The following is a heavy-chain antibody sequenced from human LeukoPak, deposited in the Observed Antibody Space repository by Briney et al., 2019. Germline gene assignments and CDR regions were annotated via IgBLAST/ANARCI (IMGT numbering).Heavy chain of an antibody. CDR2: ISAYNGNT. Sequence: ASVKVSYKASGYTFTRYGIRWVRQAPGQGLEWMGWISAYNGNTNYTQKLQGRVTITTHTSTSTAYMELRSLRSDDTAVYYCARDDGVGEGSFDYWGQGTLVTVSS. CDR1: GYTFTRYG. J-gene: IGHJ4*02. D-gene: IGHD1-26*01. CDR3: ARDDGVGEGSFDY. V-gene: IGHV1-18*01.